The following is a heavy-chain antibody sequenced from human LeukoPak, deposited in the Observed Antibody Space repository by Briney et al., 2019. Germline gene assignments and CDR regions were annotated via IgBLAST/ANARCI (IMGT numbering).Heavy chain of an antibody. D-gene: IGHD3-10*01. CDR3: AKGGKITMVRGAHDAFDI. J-gene: IGHJ3*02. Sequence: QPGGSLRLSCAASGFTFISYEMNWVRQAPGGGLEWVAYISSFGDRIYYADSVKGRFTISRDNAKNSLYLQMDSLRVEDTAVYYCAKGGKITMVRGAHDAFDIWGQGTMVTVSS. CDR1: GFTFISYE. CDR2: ISSFGDRI. V-gene: IGHV3-48*03.